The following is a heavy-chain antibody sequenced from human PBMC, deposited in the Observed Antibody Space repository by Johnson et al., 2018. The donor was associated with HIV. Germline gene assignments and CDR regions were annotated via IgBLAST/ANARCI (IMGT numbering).Heavy chain of an antibody. CDR1: GFTFDDYA. D-gene: IGHD3-22*01. V-gene: IGHV3-9*01. J-gene: IGHJ3*02. CDR3: ARDFDTSGSLDAFDI. Sequence: VQLVESGGGLVQPGRSLRLSCAASGFTFDDYAMHWVRQAPGKGLEWVSGISWNSGSTGYADSVKGRFTISRDNSKNTLYLQMNSLRAEDTAVYYCARDFDTSGSLDAFDIWGQGTMVTVSS. CDR2: ISWNSGST.